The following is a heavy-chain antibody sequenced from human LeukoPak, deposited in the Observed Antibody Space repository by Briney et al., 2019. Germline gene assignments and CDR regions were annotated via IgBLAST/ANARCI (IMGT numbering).Heavy chain of an antibody. Sequence: ASVKVSCKASGYTFTSYDINWVRQATGQRPEWMGWMNPNSGNTDYAQKFQGRVTMTMNTSKTTAYMELSSLTSEDTAVYYCARRAPLCSRSSCFGFDYWGQGTLVTVSS. V-gene: IGHV1-8*01. CDR1: GYTFTSYD. J-gene: IGHJ4*02. D-gene: IGHD2-2*01. CDR2: MNPNSGNT. CDR3: ARRAPLCSRSSCFGFDY.